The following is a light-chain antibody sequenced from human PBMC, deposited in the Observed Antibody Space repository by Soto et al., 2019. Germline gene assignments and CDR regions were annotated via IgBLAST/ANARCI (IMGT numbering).Light chain of an antibody. CDR3: SLYTSENTYV. CDR2: EAS. Sequence: QSALTQPPSVSGSHGRSVTISCTGTSTDFVSYNRVSWYQQPPGTAPKLIIYEASNRPSGVPGRFSGSKSGNTASLTISGLQAADEADYYCSLYTSENTYVFGTGTNLTVL. J-gene: IGLJ1*01. V-gene: IGLV2-18*01. CDR1: STDFVSYNR.